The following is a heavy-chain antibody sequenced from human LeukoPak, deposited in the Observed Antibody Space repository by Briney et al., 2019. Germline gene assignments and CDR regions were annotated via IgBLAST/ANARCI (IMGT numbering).Heavy chain of an antibody. D-gene: IGHD6-13*01. V-gene: IGHV1-18*01. CDR3: AREEAAAGPRGVAFDI. CDR2: ISAYNGNT. Sequence: ASVKVSCKASGYTFTSYGLSWVRQAPGQGLEWMGWISAYNGNTNYAQKLQGRVTMTTDTSTSTAYMELRSLRSDDTAVYYCAREEAAAGPRGVAFDIWGQGTMVTVSS. CDR1: GYTFTSYG. J-gene: IGHJ3*02.